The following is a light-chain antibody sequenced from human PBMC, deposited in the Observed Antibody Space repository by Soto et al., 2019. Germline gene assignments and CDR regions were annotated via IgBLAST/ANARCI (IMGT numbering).Light chain of an antibody. Sequence: QSVLTQPPSASGSPGQSVTISCTGTSSDVGGYNYVSWYQQHPGKAPKLMIYEASQRPSGVPDRFSGSKSGNTASLTVSGLQAEDEADYYCSSYAGSNYVFGTGTKVTVL. V-gene: IGLV2-8*01. CDR1: SSDVGGYNY. CDR3: SSYAGSNYV. J-gene: IGLJ1*01. CDR2: EAS.